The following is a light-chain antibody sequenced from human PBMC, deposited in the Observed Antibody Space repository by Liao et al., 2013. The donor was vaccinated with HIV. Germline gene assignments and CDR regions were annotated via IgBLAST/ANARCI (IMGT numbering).Light chain of an antibody. V-gene: IGLV3-1*01. Sequence: SYGLTQAPSVSVSPGQTASITCSGDKLGDKYVWWYQQKAGLSPVLVIYHDNRRPSGIPERFSGSNSGNTATLTISETQALDEADYFCQTWDTNSWVFGGGTKLTVL. CDR1: KLGDKY. CDR3: QTWDTNSWV. CDR2: HDN. J-gene: IGLJ3*02.